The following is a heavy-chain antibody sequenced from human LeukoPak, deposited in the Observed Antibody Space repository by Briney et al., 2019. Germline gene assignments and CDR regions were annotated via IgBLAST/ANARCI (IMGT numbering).Heavy chain of an antibody. CDR2: IYSGGST. J-gene: IGHJ4*02. CDR1: GFTVSSNY. V-gene: IGHV3-53*01. D-gene: IGHD6-13*01. CDR3: ASALYSSSGNY. Sequence: GGSLRLSCAASGFTVSSNYMSWVRQAPGKGLEWVSVIYSGGSTYYADSVKGRFTISRDNSKNTLHLQMNSLRAEDTAVYYCASALYSSSGNYWGQGTLVTVSS.